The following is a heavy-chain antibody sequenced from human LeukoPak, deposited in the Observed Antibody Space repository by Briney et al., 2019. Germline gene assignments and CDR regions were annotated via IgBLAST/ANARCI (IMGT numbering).Heavy chain of an antibody. Sequence: ASVKVSCMASGYTFTGYYMHWVRQAPGHGLEWVGWINPNSRGTNYAQKFQGRDTMTSDTSISTAYMELSRLRSDDTAVYYCARDSAAGYYYYMDVWGKGTTVTVSS. V-gene: IGHV1-2*02. CDR1: GYTFTGYY. CDR3: ARDSAAGYYYYMDV. CDR2: INPNSRGT. J-gene: IGHJ6*03. D-gene: IGHD3-10*01.